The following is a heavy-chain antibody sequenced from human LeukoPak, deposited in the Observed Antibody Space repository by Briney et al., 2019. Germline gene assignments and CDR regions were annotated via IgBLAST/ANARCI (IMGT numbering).Heavy chain of an antibody. V-gene: IGHV3-9*01. CDR1: GFTFDDYA. CDR3: ARGYYDSSGYRDDAFDI. Sequence: PGGSLRLSCAASGFTFDDYAMHWVRQAPGKGLEWVSGISWNSGSIGYADSVKGRFTISRDNAKNSLYLQMNSLRAGDTAVYYCARGYYDSSGYRDDAFDIWGQGTMVTVSS. J-gene: IGHJ3*02. CDR2: ISWNSGSI. D-gene: IGHD3-22*01.